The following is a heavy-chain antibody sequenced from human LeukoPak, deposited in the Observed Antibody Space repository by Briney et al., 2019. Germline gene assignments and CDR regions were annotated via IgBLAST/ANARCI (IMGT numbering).Heavy chain of an antibody. CDR1: GGSFSGYY. D-gene: IGHD4-17*01. J-gene: IGHJ4*02. CDR3: ARGYGDYVLDY. CDR2: INHSGST. V-gene: IGHV4-34*01. Sequence: SETLSLTCAVYGGSFSGYYWSWIRQPPGKGLEWIGEINHSGSTNYNPSLKSRVTISVDTSKNQFSLELSSVTAADTAVYYCARGYGDYVLDYWGQGTLVTVSS.